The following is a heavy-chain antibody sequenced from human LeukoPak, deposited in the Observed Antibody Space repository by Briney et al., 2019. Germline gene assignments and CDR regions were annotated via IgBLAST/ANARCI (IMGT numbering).Heavy chain of an antibody. CDR2: ISGSGGDT. Sequence: GGSLGLSCAASGFTFGSYTMTWVRQAPGKGLEWVSAISGSGGDTYYADSVKGRFTISRDNSKNTLFLQMNSLRAEDTAVYYCAKSTLAWVGRGAFDIWGQGTMVTVSS. V-gene: IGHV3-23*01. CDR1: GFTFGSYT. D-gene: IGHD2-15*01. J-gene: IGHJ3*02. CDR3: AKSTLAWVGRGAFDI.